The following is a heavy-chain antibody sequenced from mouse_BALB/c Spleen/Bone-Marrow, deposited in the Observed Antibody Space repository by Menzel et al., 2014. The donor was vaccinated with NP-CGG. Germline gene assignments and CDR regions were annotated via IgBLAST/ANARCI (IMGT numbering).Heavy chain of an antibody. J-gene: IGHJ4*01. CDR2: INPSTGYT. V-gene: IGHV1-7*01. D-gene: IGHD2-1*01. Sequence: VQLQQSGAELAKPGASVKMSCKASGYTFTSYWMHWVKQRPGQGLEWIGYINPSTGYTEYNQKFKDKATLTADKSSSTAYMQLSSLTSEDSAVYYCARPYGNYYLDYWGQGTSVTVSS. CDR3: ARPYGNYYLDY. CDR1: GYTFTSYW.